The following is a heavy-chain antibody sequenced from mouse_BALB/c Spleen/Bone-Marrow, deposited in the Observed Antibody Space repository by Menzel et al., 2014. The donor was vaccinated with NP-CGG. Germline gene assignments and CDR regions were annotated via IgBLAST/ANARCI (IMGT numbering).Heavy chain of an antibody. V-gene: IGHV4-2*02. CDR2: INPGSSTI. Sequence: EVKLEESGGGLVQPGGSLNLACVASGFDFSRYWTSWARQAPGKGQEWIGEINPGSSTINYSPSLKDKFIISRDNAKNTLYLQVSTVRSEDTALYYCARLGNYGYHDSWGQGTALTVSS. J-gene: IGHJ2*01. CDR3: ARLGNYGYHDS. D-gene: IGHD1-2*01. CDR1: GFDFSRYW.